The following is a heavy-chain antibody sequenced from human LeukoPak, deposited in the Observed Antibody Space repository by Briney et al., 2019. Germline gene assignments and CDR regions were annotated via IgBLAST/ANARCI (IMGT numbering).Heavy chain of an antibody. CDR3: ARVMEGGFNYFYFMDV. CDR2: RSYNGSNK. CDR1: GFASRLYA. J-gene: IGHJ6*03. Sequence: GGSLRLSCVGSGFASRLYAFQWVRQATDGGLGWVAARSYNGSNKYYADPVKGRFTVYRDNSKNTFFLQMNILTAEDTAVYYCARVMEGGFNYFYFMDVWGKGTTVIVSS. D-gene: IGHD3-16*01. V-gene: IGHV3-30*04.